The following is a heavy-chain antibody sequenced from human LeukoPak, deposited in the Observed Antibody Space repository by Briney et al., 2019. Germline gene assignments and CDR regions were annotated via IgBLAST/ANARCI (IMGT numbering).Heavy chain of an antibody. V-gene: IGHV1-18*01. D-gene: IGHD6-13*01. J-gene: IGHJ5*02. CDR1: GGTFSSYA. CDR3: ARGQQLASTRFDP. CDR2: ISAYNGNT. Sequence: ASVKVSCKASGGTFSSYAISWVRQAPGQGLEWMGWISAYNGNTNYAQKLQGRVTMTTDTSTSTAYMELRSLRSDDTAVYYCARGQQLASTRFDPWGQGTLVTVSS.